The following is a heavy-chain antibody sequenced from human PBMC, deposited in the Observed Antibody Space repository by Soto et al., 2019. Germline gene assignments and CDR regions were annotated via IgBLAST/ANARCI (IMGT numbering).Heavy chain of an antibody. J-gene: IGHJ6*02. CDR2: IIPIFGTA. CDR3: ARDPEYYGSAPAAGMDV. Sequence: SVKVSGKASGGTFSSYAISWVRQAPGQGLEWMGGIIPIFGTANYAQKFQGRVTITADESTSTAYMELSSLRSEDTAVYYCARDPEYYGSAPAAGMDVWGQGTTVTVSS. CDR1: GGTFSSYA. V-gene: IGHV1-69*13. D-gene: IGHD3-10*01.